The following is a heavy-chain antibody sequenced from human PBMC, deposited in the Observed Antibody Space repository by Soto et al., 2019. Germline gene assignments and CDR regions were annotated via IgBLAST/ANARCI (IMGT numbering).Heavy chain of an antibody. D-gene: IGHD1-26*01. CDR1: GGSISSGGYY. J-gene: IGHJ6*02. Sequence: QVQLQESGPGLVKPSQTLSLTCTVSGGSISSGGYYWSWIRQHPGKGLEWIGYIYYSGSTYYNPSHKRRVTISVDTSKNQCSLKLSSGTAADTAVYYCARAGSGSYSHYYYGMDVWGQGTTVTVSS. CDR3: ARAGSGSYSHYYYGMDV. V-gene: IGHV4-31*03. CDR2: IYYSGST.